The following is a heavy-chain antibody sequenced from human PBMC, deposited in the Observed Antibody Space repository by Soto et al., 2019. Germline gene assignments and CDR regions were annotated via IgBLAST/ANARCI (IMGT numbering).Heavy chain of an antibody. CDR3: ARAHYGDYGYGMAV. J-gene: IGHJ6*02. Sequence: QLQLQESGSGLVKPSQTLSLTCAVSGGSISSGGYSWSWIRQPPGKVLEWIGYIQHGGSTYYNPPLKSRVTMSVDRSKDQFSLKLTSVTAADTAVYYCARAHYGDYGYGMAVWGQGTTVTVSS. V-gene: IGHV4-30-2*01. CDR1: GGSISSGGYS. CDR2: IQHGGST. D-gene: IGHD4-17*01.